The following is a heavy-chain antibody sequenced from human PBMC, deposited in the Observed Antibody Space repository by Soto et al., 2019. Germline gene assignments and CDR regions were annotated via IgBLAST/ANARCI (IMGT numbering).Heavy chain of an antibody. CDR2: ISWNSGSI. J-gene: IGHJ3*02. CDR3: AKDTAVAGTDAFDI. D-gene: IGHD6-19*01. Sequence: EVQLVESGGGLVQPGRSLRLSCAASGFTFDDYAMHWVRQAPGKGLEWVSGISWNSGSIGYADSVKGRFTISRDNAKNSLYLQMNRLRAEDTALYYCAKDTAVAGTDAFDIWGQGTMVTVSS. V-gene: IGHV3-9*01. CDR1: GFTFDDYA.